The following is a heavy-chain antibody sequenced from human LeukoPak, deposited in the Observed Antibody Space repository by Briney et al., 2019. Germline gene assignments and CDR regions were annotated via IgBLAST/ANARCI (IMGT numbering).Heavy chain of an antibody. V-gene: IGHV1-24*01. CDR2: FDPDDGET. D-gene: IGHD1-26*01. CDR1: GYTLTELS. CDR3: ATPFSGSYEID. J-gene: IGHJ4*02. Sequence: ASVKASCKVSGYTLTELSMHWVRQAPGKGLEWMGGFDPDDGETIYAQKFQGRVTMTEDTSTDTAYMELSSLRSEDTAVYYCATPFSGSYEIDWGQGTLVTVSS.